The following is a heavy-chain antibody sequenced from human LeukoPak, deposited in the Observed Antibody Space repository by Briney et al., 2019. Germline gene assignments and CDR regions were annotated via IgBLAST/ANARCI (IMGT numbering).Heavy chain of an antibody. V-gene: IGHV3-30*01. CDR3: ARDYEEGSSGYYWGFDY. Sequence: GGSLRLSCAASGFTFSSYAMHWVRQAPGKGLEWVAVISYDGSNKYYADSVKGRFTISRDSSKNTLYLQMNSLRAEDTAVYYCARDYEEGSSGYYWGFDYWGQGTLVTVSS. J-gene: IGHJ4*02. CDR1: GFTFSSYA. D-gene: IGHD3-22*01. CDR2: ISYDGSNK.